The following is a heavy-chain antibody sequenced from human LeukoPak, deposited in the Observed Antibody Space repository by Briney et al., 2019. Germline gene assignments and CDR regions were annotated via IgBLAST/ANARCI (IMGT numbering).Heavy chain of an antibody. D-gene: IGHD5-24*01. V-gene: IGHV4-31*03. CDR3: ASRRDEAWFDP. CDR1: GGSISSGGYY. J-gene: IGHJ5*02. CDR2: ISYSGST. Sequence: PSQTLSLTCSASGGSISSGGYYWTWIRQHPGKGLEWIGYISYSGSTYYNPSLQSRVTISVDTSKNQFSLKLSSVTAADTAVYYCASRRDEAWFDPWGQGTLVTVSS.